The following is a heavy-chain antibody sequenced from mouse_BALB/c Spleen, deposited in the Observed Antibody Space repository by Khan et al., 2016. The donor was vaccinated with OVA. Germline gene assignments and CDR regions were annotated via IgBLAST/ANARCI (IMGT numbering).Heavy chain of an antibody. CDR1: GFNIKDTY. V-gene: IGHV14-3*02. J-gene: IGHJ1*01. CDR3: ARSSYDPRDFEV. Sequence: VQLQQSGAELVKPGASVKLSCTASGFNIKDTYLHWVKQRPEQGLEWIGRIAPANGNTQYDPKFQGKATITSDTSSDTSYLPLNSLTSEDTAVYSCARSSYDPRDFEVWGAGTTVTVSS. CDR2: IAPANGNT. D-gene: IGHD2-3*01.